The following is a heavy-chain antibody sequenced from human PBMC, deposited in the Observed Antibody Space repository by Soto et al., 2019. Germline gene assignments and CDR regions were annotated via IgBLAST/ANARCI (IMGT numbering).Heavy chain of an antibody. CDR1: GLIFSRYS. CDR3: ARDLSGGAY. D-gene: IGHD3-16*01. Sequence: SLRPSCAASGLIFSRYSTHWVRRASRKELVGDTRINSDGNNTKYAGSVRGRFTISRDNAKNTLFLQMNSLRVEDTAVYYCARDLSGGAYWGQGTLVTVSS. J-gene: IGHJ4*02. V-gene: IGHV3-74*03. CDR2: INSDGNNT.